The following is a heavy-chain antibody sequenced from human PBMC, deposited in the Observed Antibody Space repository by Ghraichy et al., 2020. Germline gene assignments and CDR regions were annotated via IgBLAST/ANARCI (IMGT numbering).Heavy chain of an antibody. J-gene: IGHJ4*02. CDR1: GFTFTSSA. D-gene: IGHD1-26*01. Sequence: KVSCKASGFTFTSSAVQWVRQARGQRLEWIGWIVVGSGNTNYAQKFQERVTITRDMSPSTAFMELRSLRSEDTAVYYCATRGPSGSDYWGQGTLVTVSS. V-gene: IGHV1-58*01. CDR3: ATRGPSGSDY. CDR2: IVVGSGNT.